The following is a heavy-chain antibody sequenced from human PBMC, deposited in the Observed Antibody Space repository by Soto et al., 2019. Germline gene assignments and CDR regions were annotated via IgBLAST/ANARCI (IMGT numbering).Heavy chain of an antibody. CDR3: ARRGSETCYNAVQKEYF. Sequence: GESLRTSFQASGYNFANYRLSWVRKMPGKGLEWMGRVDPSDSYTTYSPSFQGLVTTSVDKSISTAYLQWSSLKASDTAIYYCARRGSETCYNAVQKEYF. CDR2: VDPSDSYT. D-gene: IGHD3-10*01. J-gene: IGHJ2*01. V-gene: IGHV5-10-1*01. CDR1: GYNFANYR.